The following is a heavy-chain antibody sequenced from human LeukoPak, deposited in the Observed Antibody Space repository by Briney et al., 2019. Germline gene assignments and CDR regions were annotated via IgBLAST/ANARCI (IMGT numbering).Heavy chain of an antibody. J-gene: IGHJ4*02. V-gene: IGHV3-21*01. CDR3: ASSFSGSYNDY. Sequence: GGSLRLTCAASALTFSSYSMNWVRQAPAKGLEWVSSISSSSSYIYYADSVKGRFTISRDNAKNSLYLQMNSLRAEDTAVYYCASSFSGSYNDYWGQGTLVTVSS. CDR2: ISSSSSYI. CDR1: ALTFSSYS. D-gene: IGHD1-26*01.